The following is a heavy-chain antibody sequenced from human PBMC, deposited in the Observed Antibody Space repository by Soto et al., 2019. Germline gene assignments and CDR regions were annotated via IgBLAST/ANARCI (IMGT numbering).Heavy chain of an antibody. CDR1: GGTFSSYT. D-gene: IGHD1-1*01. CDR3: ARDSPGSSPWKANDY. V-gene: IGHV1-69*04. Sequence: GASVKVSCKASGGTFSSYTISWVRQAPGQGLEWMGRIIPILGIANYAQKFQGRVTITADKSTSTAYMELSSLRSEDTAVYYCARDSPGSSPWKANDYWGQGTLVTVSS. J-gene: IGHJ4*02. CDR2: IIPILGIA.